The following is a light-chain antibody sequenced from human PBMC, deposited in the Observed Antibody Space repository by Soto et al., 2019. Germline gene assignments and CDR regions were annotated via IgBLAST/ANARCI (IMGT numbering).Light chain of an antibody. Sequence: QSVLTQPASVSGSPGQSITISCTGTSSDVGGYTYVSWYQHHPGKAPKLMIYEVINRPSGVPSRFSGSKSGNTASLSISGLQAEDEADYYCSSYTSSSTLVFGTGTKLTVL. CDR2: EVI. CDR1: SSDVGGYTY. V-gene: IGLV2-14*01. CDR3: SSYTSSSTLV. J-gene: IGLJ1*01.